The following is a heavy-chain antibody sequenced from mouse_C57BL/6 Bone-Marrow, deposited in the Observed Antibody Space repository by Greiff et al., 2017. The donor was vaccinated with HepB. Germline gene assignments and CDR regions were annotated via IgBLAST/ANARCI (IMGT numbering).Heavy chain of an antibody. Sequence: QVQLQQSGPELVKPGASVKISCKASGYTFTDYYINWVKQRPGQGLEWIGWIFPGSGSTYYNEKFKGKATLTVDKSSSTAYMLLSSLTSEDSAVYFGASSLITTAWYFDVWGTGTTVTVSS. CDR2: IFPGSGST. V-gene: IGHV1-75*01. CDR1: GYTFTDYY. D-gene: IGHD1-1*01. J-gene: IGHJ1*03. CDR3: ASSLITTAWYFDV.